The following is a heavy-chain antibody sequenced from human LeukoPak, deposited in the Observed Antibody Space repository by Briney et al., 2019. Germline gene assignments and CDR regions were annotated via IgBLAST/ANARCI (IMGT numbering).Heavy chain of an antibody. CDR1: GFSVSSNY. CDR2: IYSGGST. CDR3: ARDGYFDWLPDY. V-gene: IGHV3-66*01. J-gene: IGHJ4*02. Sequence: GGSLRLSCAASGFSVSSNYMSWVRQAPGKGLEWVSVIYSGGSTYYADSVKGRFSISRDNSKNTLYLQMNSLRAEDTAVYYCARDGYFDWLPDYWGQGTLVTVSS. D-gene: IGHD3-9*01.